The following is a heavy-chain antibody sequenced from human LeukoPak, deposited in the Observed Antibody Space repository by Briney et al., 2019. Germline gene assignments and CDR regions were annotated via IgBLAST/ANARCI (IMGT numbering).Heavy chain of an antibody. CDR1: GGSFSGYY. CDR2: INHSGST. CDR3: ARCVVQAAHDY. V-gene: IGHV4-34*01. J-gene: IGHJ4*02. D-gene: IGHD2-2*01. Sequence: SETLSLTCAVYGGSFSGYYWSWIRQPPGKGLEWIGEINHSGSTNYNPSLKSRVTISVDTSKNQFSLKLSSVTAADTAVYYCARCVVQAAHDYWGQGTLVTVSS.